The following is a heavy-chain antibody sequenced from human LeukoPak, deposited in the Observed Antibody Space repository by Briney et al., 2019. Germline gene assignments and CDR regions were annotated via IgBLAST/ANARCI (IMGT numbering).Heavy chain of an antibody. CDR1: GFIFSIYA. CDR3: VKCGGPGTYYYFDY. D-gene: IGHD3-10*01. V-gene: IGHV3-23*01. Sequence: GGSLRLSCSASGFIFSIYAMSWVRQAPGKGLEWVSTFSGGGITTDYADSVKGRSSMSRDNSKNTLYLQMNSLRDDDTAVYYCVKCGGPGTYYYFDYWGQGTLVTVSS. J-gene: IGHJ4*02. CDR2: FSGGGITT.